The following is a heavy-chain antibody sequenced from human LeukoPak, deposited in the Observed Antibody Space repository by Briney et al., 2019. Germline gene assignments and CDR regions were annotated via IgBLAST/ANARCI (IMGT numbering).Heavy chain of an antibody. D-gene: IGHD2-15*01. CDR3: ARGHPLSRS. CDR2: INHSGST. V-gene: IGHV4-34*01. CDR1: GGSFSGYY. J-gene: IGHJ5*02. Sequence: SETLSLTCAVYGGSFSGYYWSWIRQPPGKGLEWIGEINHSGSTNYNPSLKSRVTISVDTSKNQFSLKLSSVTAADTAVYYCARGHPLSRSWGKGTLVTVSS.